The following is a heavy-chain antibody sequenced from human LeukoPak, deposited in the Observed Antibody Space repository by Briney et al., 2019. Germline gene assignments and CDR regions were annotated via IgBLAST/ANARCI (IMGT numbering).Heavy chain of an antibody. V-gene: IGHV4-4*07. Sequence: SESLSLTCTVSGGSISSYCWSWIRQPAGKGLEWIGRIYTSGSTNYNPSLKSRVTMSVDTSKNQFSLKLSSVTAADTAVYYCARGYKYYYDSSGQRHLKNYYYYMDVWGKGTTVTVSS. J-gene: IGHJ6*03. CDR2: IYTSGST. D-gene: IGHD3-22*01. CDR3: ARGYKYYYDSSGQRHLKNYYYYMDV. CDR1: GGSISSYC.